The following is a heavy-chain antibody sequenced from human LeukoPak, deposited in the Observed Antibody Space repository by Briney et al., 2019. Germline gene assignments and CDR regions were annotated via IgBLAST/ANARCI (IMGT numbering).Heavy chain of an antibody. CDR2: ISSSSSYI. V-gene: IGHV3-21*04. CDR1: GFTFSSYS. Sequence: PGGSLRLSCAASGFTFSSYSMNWVRQAPGKGLEWVSSISSSSSYIYYADSVKGRFTISRDNAKNSLYLQMNSLRAEDTAVYYCARGSEYSGSYFPLFDYWGQGTLVTVSS. J-gene: IGHJ4*02. CDR3: ARGSEYSGSYFPLFDY. D-gene: IGHD1-26*01.